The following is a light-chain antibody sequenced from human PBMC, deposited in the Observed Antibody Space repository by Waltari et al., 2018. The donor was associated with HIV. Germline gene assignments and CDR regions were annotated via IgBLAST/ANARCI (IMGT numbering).Light chain of an antibody. V-gene: IGLV3-21*04. J-gene: IGLJ1*01. CDR2: YDS. CDR3: QLWDGTGDHPGV. Sequence: SYVLTQPPSVSVAPGKTARITCGGNNIGSKGVHWYQQKPGQAPVLVIYYDSHRPSGIPDRFSGSKSGNTATLTISRVEAGDEADYYCQLWDGTGDHPGVFGTGTQVTVL. CDR1: NIGSKG.